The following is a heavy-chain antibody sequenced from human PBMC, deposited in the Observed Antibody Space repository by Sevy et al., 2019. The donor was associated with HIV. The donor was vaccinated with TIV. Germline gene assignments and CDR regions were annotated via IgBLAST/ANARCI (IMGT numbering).Heavy chain of an antibody. CDR3: ASPSSTRNDYYYYYMDV. D-gene: IGHD2-2*01. CDR1: GGTFSSYA. V-gene: IGHV1-69*06. J-gene: IGHJ6*03. Sequence: ASVKVSCKASGGTFSSYAISWVRQAPGQGLEWMGGIIPIFGTANYAQKFQGRVTITADKSTSTAYMELSSLRSEDTAVFYCASPSSTRNDYYYYYMDVWGKGTTVTVSS. CDR2: IIPIFGTA.